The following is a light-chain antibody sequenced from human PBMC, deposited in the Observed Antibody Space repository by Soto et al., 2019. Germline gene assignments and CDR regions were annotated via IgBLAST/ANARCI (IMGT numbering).Light chain of an antibody. CDR3: SSYSGSNTGV. CDR2: EAS. J-gene: IGLJ2*01. CDR1: SSDVCGFNY. Sequence: QSALTQPPSASGSPGQSVTISCTGTSSDVCGFNYVSWYQHHPGKAPKLMIYEASKRPSGVPDRFSGSKSGNTASLTVSGLQAEDEADYYCSSYSGSNTGVFGGGTKLTVL. V-gene: IGLV2-8*01.